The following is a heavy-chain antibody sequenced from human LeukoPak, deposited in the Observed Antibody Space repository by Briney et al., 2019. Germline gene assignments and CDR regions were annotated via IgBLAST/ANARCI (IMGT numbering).Heavy chain of an antibody. J-gene: IGHJ6*03. CDR3: ARSPILYYYDVSAGMDV. V-gene: IGHV4-4*09. Sequence: PSETLSLTCTVSGGSISSYYWSWIRQPPGKGLEWIGYIYTSGSTNYNPSLKSRVTISVDTSKNQFSLKLSSVTAADTAVYYCARSPILYYYDVSAGMDVWGKGTTVTVSS. CDR2: IYTSGST. CDR1: GGSISSYY. D-gene: IGHD3-22*01.